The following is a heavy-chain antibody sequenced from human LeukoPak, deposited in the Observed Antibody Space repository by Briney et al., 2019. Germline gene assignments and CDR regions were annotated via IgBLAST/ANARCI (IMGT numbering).Heavy chain of an antibody. Sequence: SETLSLTCTVSGGSISSYYWSWIRQPPGKGLEWIGYIYYSGSTNYNPSLKSRVTISVDTSKNQFSLKLSSVTAADTAVYYCAGGVTYYYDSSVANWFDPWGQGTLVTVSS. CDR3: AGGVTYYYDSSVANWFDP. CDR1: GGSISSYY. D-gene: IGHD3-22*01. V-gene: IGHV4-59*08. CDR2: IYYSGST. J-gene: IGHJ5*02.